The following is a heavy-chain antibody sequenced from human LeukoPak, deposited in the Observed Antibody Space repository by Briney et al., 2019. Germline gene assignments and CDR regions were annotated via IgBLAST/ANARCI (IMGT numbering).Heavy chain of an antibody. V-gene: IGHV3-21*01. Sequence: GGSLRLSCAASGFTFSSYSMNWVRQAPGKGLEWVSSISSSSSYIYYADSVKGRFTISRDNAKNSLYLQMNSLRAEDTAVYYCARGGSSWYCIDYWGQGTLVTVSS. CDR3: ARGGSSWYCIDY. CDR1: GFTFSSYS. CDR2: ISSSSSYI. D-gene: IGHD6-13*01. J-gene: IGHJ4*02.